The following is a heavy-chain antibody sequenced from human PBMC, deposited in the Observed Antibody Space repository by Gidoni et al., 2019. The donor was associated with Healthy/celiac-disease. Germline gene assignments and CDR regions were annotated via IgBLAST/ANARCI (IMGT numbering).Heavy chain of an antibody. J-gene: IGHJ4*02. CDR3: ARDGDILTGCDY. V-gene: IGHV3-11*06. D-gene: IGHD3-9*01. Sequence: RFTISRDNAKNSLYLQMNSLRAEDTAVYYCARDGDILTGCDYWGQGTLVTVSS.